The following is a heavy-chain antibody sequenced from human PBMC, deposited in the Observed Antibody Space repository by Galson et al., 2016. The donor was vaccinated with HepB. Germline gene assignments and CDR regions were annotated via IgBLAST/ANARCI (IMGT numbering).Heavy chain of an antibody. CDR2: ITDSGSNI. Sequence: PRLSCAASGFRFSDYTISWVRQAPGKGLEWVASITDSGSNIYYADSMKGRFTISRDNAKTSLYLQMNSLRADDTAVYYCAYNQNYGAGVYWFYGMDVWGQGTTVTVAS. CDR3: AYNQNYGAGVYWFYGMDV. V-gene: IGHV3-21*01. J-gene: IGHJ6*02. D-gene: IGHD3-10*01. CDR1: GFRFSDYT.